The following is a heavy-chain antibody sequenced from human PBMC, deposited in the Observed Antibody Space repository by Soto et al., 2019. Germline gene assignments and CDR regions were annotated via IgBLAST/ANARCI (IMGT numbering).Heavy chain of an antibody. D-gene: IGHD3-22*01. CDR2: INHSGST. CDR3: ERGHEDSNVDY. J-gene: IGHJ4*02. Sequence: SETLSLTCAVYGGSFSGYYWSWIRQPPGKGLEWIGEINHSGSTNYNPSLRSRVTISVDTSKNQFSLKLSSVTAADTAVYYCERGHEDSNVDYWGQGTLVTVSS. V-gene: IGHV4-34*01. CDR1: GGSFSGYY.